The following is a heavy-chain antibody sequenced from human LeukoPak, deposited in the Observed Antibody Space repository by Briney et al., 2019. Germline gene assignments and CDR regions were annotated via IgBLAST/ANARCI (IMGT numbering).Heavy chain of an antibody. CDR3: ARVSIAGLHFWFDP. V-gene: IGHV3-20*04. CDR2: INWKTGAT. Sequence: GGSLRLSCAASGFSFDDYGMSWVRQAPGKGLEWLSGINWKTGATGYSDSVKGRSTISKDNTKNSLYLQMNSLRAEDTAVYYCARVSIAGLHFWFDPWGQGTLVTVSS. D-gene: IGHD6-6*01. CDR1: GFSFDDYG. J-gene: IGHJ5*02.